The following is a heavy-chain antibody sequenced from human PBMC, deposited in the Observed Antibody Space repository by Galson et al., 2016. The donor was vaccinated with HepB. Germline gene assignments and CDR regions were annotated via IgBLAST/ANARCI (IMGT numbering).Heavy chain of an antibody. CDR3: AMSYTYGPFYGLDV. Sequence: SVKVSCKASGYTFKNYAVHWVRQAPGQGLEWMGWINAGNGNTKYSQKFQGTVAFTRDASASTAYMELSSLRSQDTAEYYCAMSYTYGPFYGLDVWGQGTTVTV. D-gene: IGHD5-18*01. CDR2: INAGNGNT. CDR1: GYTFKNYA. V-gene: IGHV1-3*01. J-gene: IGHJ6*02.